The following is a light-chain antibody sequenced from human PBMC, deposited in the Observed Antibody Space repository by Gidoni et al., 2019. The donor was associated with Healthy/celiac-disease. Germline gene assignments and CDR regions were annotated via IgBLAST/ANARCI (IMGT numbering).Light chain of an antibody. CDR1: ESISNW. J-gene: IGKJ2*01. V-gene: IGKV1-5*03. CDR3: QQYSRYPYN. Sequence: DIQMTQSPSTLSASVGDRVTITCRASESISNWLAWYQHRPGRAPRLMIYEGSNLESGVPSRFSGGGSGTDFTLTITSLQSDDFATYYCQQYSRYPYNLGQGTKLEIK. CDR2: EGS.